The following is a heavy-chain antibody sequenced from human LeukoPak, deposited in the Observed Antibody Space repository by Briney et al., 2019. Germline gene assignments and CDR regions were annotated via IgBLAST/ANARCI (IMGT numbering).Heavy chain of an antibody. D-gene: IGHD3-3*01. CDR1: GFTFSSYG. CDR3: SSECWNPLWSAGINWFDP. Sequence: PGRSLRLSCAASGFTFSSYGMHWARQAPGKGLEWVAVIWYDGSNKYYADSVKGRFTISRDNSKNTLYLQMNSLRAEDTAVYYCSSECWNPLWSAGINWFDPWGQGTLVTVSS. J-gene: IGHJ5*02. CDR2: IWYDGSNK. V-gene: IGHV3-33*01.